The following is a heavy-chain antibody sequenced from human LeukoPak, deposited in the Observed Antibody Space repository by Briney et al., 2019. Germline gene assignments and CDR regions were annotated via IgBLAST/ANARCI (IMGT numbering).Heavy chain of an antibody. CDR1: GGSFSGYY. CDR2: INHSGST. CDR3: ARGRSNYYGMDV. V-gene: IGHV4-34*01. D-gene: IGHD1-26*01. J-gene: IGHJ6*02. Sequence: PETLSLTCAVYGGSFSGYYWSWIRQPPGKGLEWIGEINHSGSTNYSPSLKSRVTMSVDTSKNLFSLKVSSVTAADTAVYYCARGRSNYYGMDVWGQGTTVTVSS.